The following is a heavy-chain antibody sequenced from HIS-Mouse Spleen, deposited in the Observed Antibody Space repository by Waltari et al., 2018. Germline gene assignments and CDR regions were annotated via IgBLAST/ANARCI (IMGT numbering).Heavy chain of an antibody. CDR1: GGAISSIRYY. D-gene: IGHD6-13*01. J-gene: IGHJ2*01. CDR2: IYYSGST. V-gene: IGHV4-39*07. CDR3: AREIPYSSSWYDWYFDL. Sequence: QLQLQESVPGLVKPSETLSLTCTVSGGAISSIRYYWGWLRQPPGKGLEWSGSIYYSGSTYYNPSLKSRVTISVDTSKNQFSLKLSSVTAADTAVYYCAREIPYSSSWYDWYFDLWGRGTLVTVSS.